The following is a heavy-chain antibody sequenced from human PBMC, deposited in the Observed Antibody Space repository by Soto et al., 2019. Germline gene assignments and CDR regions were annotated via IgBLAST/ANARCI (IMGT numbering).Heavy chain of an antibody. J-gene: IGHJ4*02. CDR2: ILASGYTP. D-gene: IGHD2-2*01. Sequence: GGSLRLSCAASGFTFSNYAMTWVRQPPGKGLEWVSTILASGYTPDYADSVKGRFTISRDNSKNTLYLQMSSLRAEDTAVYYCAKRFLGTTSGIDFDYWGQGTLVTVSS. CDR3: AKRFLGTTSGIDFDY. V-gene: IGHV3-23*01. CDR1: GFTFSNYA.